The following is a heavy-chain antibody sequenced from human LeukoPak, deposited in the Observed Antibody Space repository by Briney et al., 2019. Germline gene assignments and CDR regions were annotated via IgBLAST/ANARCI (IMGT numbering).Heavy chain of an antibody. Sequence: GGSLRLSCAASGFTFSDYYMSRIRQAPGKGLEWVSYISSSGSTIYYADSVKGRFTISRDNAKNSLYLQMNSLRAEDTAVYYCARVGKPYNWNDVVYFDYWGQGTLVTVSS. J-gene: IGHJ4*02. CDR1: GFTFSDYY. V-gene: IGHV3-11*04. CDR3: ARVGKPYNWNDVVYFDY. D-gene: IGHD1-1*01. CDR2: ISSSGSTI.